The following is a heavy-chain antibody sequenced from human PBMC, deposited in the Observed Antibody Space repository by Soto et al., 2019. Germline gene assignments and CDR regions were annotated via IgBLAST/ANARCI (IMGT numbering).Heavy chain of an antibody. D-gene: IGHD6-19*01. J-gene: IGHJ6*02. CDR3: ARGIEGWYQGRYYYGMDV. CDR1: GGSVRSGSYY. V-gene: IGHV4-61*01. Sequence: QVQLQESGPGLVKPSETLSLTCTVSGGSVRSGSYYWSWIRHPPGKGLEWIGYIYYSGSTNYNPSLKSRVTISVDTSKNQFSLKLSSVTAADTAVYYCARGIEGWYQGRYYYGMDVWGQGTTVTVSS. CDR2: IYYSGST.